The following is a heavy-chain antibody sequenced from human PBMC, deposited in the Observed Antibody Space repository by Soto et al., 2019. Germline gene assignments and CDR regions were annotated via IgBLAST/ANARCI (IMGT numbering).Heavy chain of an antibody. J-gene: IGHJ4*02. Sequence: GASVKVSCKASGHTFTSYAMHWVRQAPGQRLEWMGWINAGNGNTKYSQRFQGRVTITRDTSASTAYMELSSLRSEDTAVYYCARDRWNDFWSGYSYYFDYWGQGTLVTVSS. CDR3: ARDRWNDFWSGYSYYFDY. CDR1: GHTFTSYA. V-gene: IGHV1-3*01. D-gene: IGHD3-3*01. CDR2: INAGNGNT.